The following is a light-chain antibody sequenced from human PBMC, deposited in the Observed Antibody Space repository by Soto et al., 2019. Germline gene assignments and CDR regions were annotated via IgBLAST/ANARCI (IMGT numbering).Light chain of an antibody. CDR2: GXA. CDR3: QQYYSWTRT. Sequence: VFKRTPGTPSLSPGESATLACRASQSVGNCYLAWLQQKRGQAPRLLIDGXATMATDSPARFSGSGSGTEFTLTISSLQSEDFAVYYFQQYYSWTRTFGQGTKVDIK. V-gene: IGKV3-15*01. CDR1: QSVGNCY. J-gene: IGKJ1*01.